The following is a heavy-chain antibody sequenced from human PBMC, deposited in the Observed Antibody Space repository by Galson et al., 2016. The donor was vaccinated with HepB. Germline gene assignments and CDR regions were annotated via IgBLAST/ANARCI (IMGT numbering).Heavy chain of an antibody. D-gene: IGHD2-15*01. CDR3: GTESYLKGHSIVVAAPSQS. Sequence: SLRLSCAASGLTVSSNYMSWVRQAPGKGLEWVSVIYSGGGTYYADSVQGRFTISRDNSKNKVFLEMNSLRAEDTAVYYCGTESYLKGHSIVVAAPSQSWGRGTLVTVSS. J-gene: IGHJ5*02. V-gene: IGHV3-53*01. CDR1: GLTVSSNY. CDR2: IYSGGGT.